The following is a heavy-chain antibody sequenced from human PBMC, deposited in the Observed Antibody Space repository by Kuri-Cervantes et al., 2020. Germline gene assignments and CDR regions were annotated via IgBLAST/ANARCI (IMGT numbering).Heavy chain of an antibody. CDR2: IYYSGNT. CDR3: VREGAGSLAHDY. CDR1: GDSISTTDKY. Sequence: SETLSLTCSVSGDSISTTDKYWSWIRQPPGKGLEWVGYIYYSGNTYYNPSLKSRVTISADTSRNQFSLKLRSVTAADTAIYYCVREGAGSLAHDYWGQGTLVTVSS. J-gene: IGHJ4*02. D-gene: IGHD3-10*01. V-gene: IGHV4-30-4*02.